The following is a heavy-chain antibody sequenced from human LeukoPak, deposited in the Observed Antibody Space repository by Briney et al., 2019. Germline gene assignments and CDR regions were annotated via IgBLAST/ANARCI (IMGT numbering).Heavy chain of an antibody. J-gene: IGHJ4*02. V-gene: IGHV1-69*13. CDR3: AEMVTVYYFRY. CDR2: IIPIFFTP. D-gene: IGHD5-18*01. Sequence: GASVKVSCKASGGTFSRYTITWLRQAPGQGLEWMGGIIPIFFTPNYAQKFQDRVTITADESTNTTYMELTSLTFDDTAVYYCAEMVTVYYFRYWGQGTLVTVSS. CDR1: GGTFSRYT.